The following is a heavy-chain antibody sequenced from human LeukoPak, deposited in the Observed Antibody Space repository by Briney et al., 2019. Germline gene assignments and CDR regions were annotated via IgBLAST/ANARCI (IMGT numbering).Heavy chain of an antibody. Sequence: QPGGSLRLSCAASGFTFSSYAMNWVRQAPGKGLEWVSSISGGGGGTYYADSVKGRFTISRDNSKTTLYLQMNSLRAEDTALYYCVKDFSGDYDYYFDYWGQGAPVTVSS. CDR2: ISGGGGGT. D-gene: IGHD4-17*01. J-gene: IGHJ4*02. V-gene: IGHV3-23*01. CDR1: GFTFSSYA. CDR3: VKDFSGDYDYYFDY.